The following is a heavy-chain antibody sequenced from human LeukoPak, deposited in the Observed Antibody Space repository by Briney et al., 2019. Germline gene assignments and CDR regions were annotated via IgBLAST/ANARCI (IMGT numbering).Heavy chain of an antibody. Sequence: PSETLSLTCTVSGGSISSYYWSWIRQPPGKGLEWIGYIDYSGSTNYNPSLKSRVTISVDTSKNQFSLKLSSVTAADTAVYYCATTQGASGSYWPSYYYYMDVWGKGTTVTVSS. V-gene: IGHV4-59*01. CDR1: GGSISSYY. D-gene: IGHD1-26*01. J-gene: IGHJ6*03. CDR3: ATTQGASGSYWPSYYYYMDV. CDR2: IDYSGST.